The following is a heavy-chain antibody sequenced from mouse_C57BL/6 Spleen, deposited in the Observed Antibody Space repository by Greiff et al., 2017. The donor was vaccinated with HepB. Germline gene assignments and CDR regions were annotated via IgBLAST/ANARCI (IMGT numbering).Heavy chain of an antibody. CDR3: ARLGITTVVASRAMDY. D-gene: IGHD1-1*01. Sequence: QVQLKESGPELVKPGASVKISCKASGYAFSSSWMNWVKQRPGKGLEWIGRIYPGDGDTNYNGKFKGKATLTADKSSSTAYLQLSSLTSEDSAVYFCARLGITTVVASRAMDYWGQGTSVTVSS. CDR1: GYAFSSSW. J-gene: IGHJ4*01. CDR2: IYPGDGDT. V-gene: IGHV1-82*01.